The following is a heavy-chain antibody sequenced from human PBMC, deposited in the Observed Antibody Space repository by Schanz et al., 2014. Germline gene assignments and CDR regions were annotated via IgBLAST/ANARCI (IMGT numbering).Heavy chain of an antibody. CDR3: VKDLQRELLRDDHYYGMDN. CDR1: GFTFTTNA. V-gene: IGHV3-23*01. D-gene: IGHD1-26*01. Sequence: EVQLLESGGGLVQPGGSLRLSCAASGFTFTTNAMSWVRQPPGKGLEWVSLISGRGDSTHYADSVKGRFTTSRDNSKNTMYLQMNSLRAEDTAVYYCVKDLQRELLRDDHYYGMDNWGQGTLVTVSS. CDR2: ISGRGDST. J-gene: IGHJ4*02.